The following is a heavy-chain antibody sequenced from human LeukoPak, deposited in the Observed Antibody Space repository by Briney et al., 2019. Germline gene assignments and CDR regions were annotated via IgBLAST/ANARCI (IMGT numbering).Heavy chain of an antibody. CDR2: ISSSGSTI. CDR3: AKTTVTTSLPFDY. Sequence: GGSLRLSCAASGFTFSSYEMNWVRQAPGKGLEWVSYISSSGSTIYYADSVKGRFTISRDNAKKSLYLQMNSLRAEDTAVYYCAKTTVTTSLPFDYWGQGTLVTVSS. D-gene: IGHD4-17*01. J-gene: IGHJ4*02. CDR1: GFTFSSYE. V-gene: IGHV3-48*03.